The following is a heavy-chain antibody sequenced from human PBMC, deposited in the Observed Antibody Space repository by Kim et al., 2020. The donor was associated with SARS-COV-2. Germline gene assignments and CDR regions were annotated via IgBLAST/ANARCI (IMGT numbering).Heavy chain of an antibody. CDR3: SRARESTIVPPATV. J-gene: IGHJ4*02. Sequence: ASVKVSCKASGYIFSNYALNWVRQAPGQGLEWMAWINTSTGNPTYGQWFTGRFVLSLDTSMNTAYLQISNLEAEDTAVYYCSRARESTIVPPATVWGQGTLVTVSS. CDR1: GYIFSNYA. V-gene: IGHV7-4-1*02. CDR2: INTSTGNP. D-gene: IGHD2-2*01.